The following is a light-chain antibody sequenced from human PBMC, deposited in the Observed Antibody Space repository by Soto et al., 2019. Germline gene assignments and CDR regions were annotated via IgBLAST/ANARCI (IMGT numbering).Light chain of an antibody. V-gene: IGLV1-40*01. CDR1: RSNIGAGYD. CDR2: GNT. CDR3: QSYDSNLSGVV. J-gene: IGLJ2*01. Sequence: QSVLPQPPSVSGAPGQRGTISCTGSRSNIGAGYDVHGYQQLPGSAPKLLIYGNTNRPSGVPDRFSGSKSGTSASLATTGLKAEDVADYYCQSYDSNLSGVVFGGGTKVTVL.